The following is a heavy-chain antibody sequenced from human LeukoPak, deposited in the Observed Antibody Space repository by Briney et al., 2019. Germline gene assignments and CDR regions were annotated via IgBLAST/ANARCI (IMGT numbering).Heavy chain of an antibody. Sequence: GGSLRLSCAASGFTFSIYGMHWVRQAPGKGLEWVAVMANDAKTTYYADSVKGRFTISRDNAKNSLYLQMNSLRAEDTALYYCAREARTLGRWGQGTLVTVSS. CDR1: GFTFSIYG. CDR2: MANDAKTT. V-gene: IGHV3-30*03. CDR3: AREARTLGR. J-gene: IGHJ4*02.